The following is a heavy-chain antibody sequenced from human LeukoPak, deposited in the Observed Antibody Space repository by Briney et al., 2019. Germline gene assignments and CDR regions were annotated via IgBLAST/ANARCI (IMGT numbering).Heavy chain of an antibody. CDR1: GFTFSNYG. J-gene: IGHJ4*02. V-gene: IGHV3-9*01. D-gene: IGHD3-22*01. CDR3: AKDAYYYHDSSGYCDY. Sequence: GGSLRLSCAASGFTFSNYGMHWVRQAPGKGLEWVSGISWNSGSIGYADSVKGRFTISRDNAKNSLYLQMNSLRAEDTALYYCAKDAYYYHDSSGYCDYWGQGTLVTVSS. CDR2: ISWNSGSI.